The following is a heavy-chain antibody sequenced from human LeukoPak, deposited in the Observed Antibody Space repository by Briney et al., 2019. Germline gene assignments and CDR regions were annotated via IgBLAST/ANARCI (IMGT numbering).Heavy chain of an antibody. CDR2: VYSSGST. V-gene: IGHV4-61*08. CDR3: VRDNGFCDL. Sequence: SETLSLICSVSGGSVDDGGYYWSWIRQPPGKGLEWIGHVYSSGSTMYNPSLKSRLTISLDKSKNQFSLILNSVIAADTAVYYCVRDNGFCDLWGQGTLVTVSS. J-gene: IGHJ4*02. CDR1: GGSVDDGGYY.